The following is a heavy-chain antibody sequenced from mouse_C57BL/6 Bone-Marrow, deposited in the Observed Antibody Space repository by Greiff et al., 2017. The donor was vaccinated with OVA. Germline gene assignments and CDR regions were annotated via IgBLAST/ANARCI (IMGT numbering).Heavy chain of an antibody. CDR3: TRVPYYYGSSFWAMDY. D-gene: IGHD1-1*01. J-gene: IGHJ4*01. CDR1: GFTFSDYY. CDR2: ISNGGGST. Sequence: EVKLVESGGGLVQPGGSLKLSCAASGFTFSDYYMYWVRQTPEKRLEWVAYISNGGGSTYYPDTVKGRFTISRDNAKNTLYLQMSRLKSEDTAMYYCTRVPYYYGSSFWAMDYWGQGTSVTVSS. V-gene: IGHV5-12*01.